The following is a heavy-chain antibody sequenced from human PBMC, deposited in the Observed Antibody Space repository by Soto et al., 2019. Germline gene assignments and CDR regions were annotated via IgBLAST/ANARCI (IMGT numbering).Heavy chain of an antibody. CDR1: DTTHW. V-gene: IGHV5-51*01. CDR2: IYPGDSDT. CDR3: ARLVNYYFGMDV. Sequence: GESLKISCKASDTTHWIGWVRQKPGKGLEWMGIIYPGDSDTKYSPSFQGQVAISVDKSISTAYLHWSSLKASDTATYYCARLVNYYFGMDVWGLGTTVTVSS. J-gene: IGHJ6*02.